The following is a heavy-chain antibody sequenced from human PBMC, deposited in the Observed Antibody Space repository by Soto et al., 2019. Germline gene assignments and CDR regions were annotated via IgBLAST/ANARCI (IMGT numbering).Heavy chain of an antibody. Sequence: SETLSLTCAVYGGSFSGYYWSWIRQPPGKGLEWIGEINHSGSTNYNPSLKSRVTISVDTSKNQFSLKLSSVTAADTAVYYCARGGERGLDYWGQGTLVTVSS. CDR1: GGSFSGYY. CDR2: INHSGST. CDR3: ARGGERGLDY. D-gene: IGHD2-21*01. V-gene: IGHV4-34*01. J-gene: IGHJ4*02.